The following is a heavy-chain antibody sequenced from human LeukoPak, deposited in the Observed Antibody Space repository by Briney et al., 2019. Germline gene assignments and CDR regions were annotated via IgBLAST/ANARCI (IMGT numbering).Heavy chain of an antibody. V-gene: IGHV3-33*01. D-gene: IGHD6-13*01. J-gene: IGHJ6*03. CDR1: GFTFSSYG. Sequence: PGGSLRLSCAASGFTFSSYGMHWVRQAPGKGLEWVAVIWYDGSNKYYADSVKGRFTISRDNSKNTLYLQMNSLRAEDTAVYYCARDPAHQQLPNYYMDVWGKGTTVTVSS. CDR2: IWYDGSNK. CDR3: ARDPAHQQLPNYYMDV.